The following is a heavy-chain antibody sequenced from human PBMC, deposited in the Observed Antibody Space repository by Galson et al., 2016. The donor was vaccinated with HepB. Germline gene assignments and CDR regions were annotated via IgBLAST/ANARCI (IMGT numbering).Heavy chain of an antibody. V-gene: IGHV4-59*08. CDR1: SGSISYNY. CDR3: ARTPRRIGSPNYFDF. J-gene: IGHJ4*02. CDR2: IHDSGST. Sequence: ETLSLTCTVSSGSISYNYWSWIRQSPEKGLEWIGYIHDSGSTKHNPSLRGRVTISVDTSNNQLSLNLSSVTAADSAVYYCARTPRRIGSPNYFDFWGQGIRVTVAS. D-gene: IGHD3-10*01.